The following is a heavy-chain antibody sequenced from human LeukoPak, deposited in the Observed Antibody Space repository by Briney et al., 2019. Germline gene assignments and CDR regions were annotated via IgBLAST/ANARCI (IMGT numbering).Heavy chain of an antibody. CDR1: GFPFSNFG. CDR2: IWYDGTNK. D-gene: IGHD3/OR15-3a*01. J-gene: IGHJ4*02. V-gene: IGHV3-33*01. Sequence: GGPRRLSCAASGFPFSNFGIPWLGRAPGKGLGGWPVIWYDGTNKYYADSVKDRFTIPRDNSMNTLYLQMNSLRVEDTAVYYCARGRGTGPDYFDYWGQGTLVTVSS. CDR3: ARGRGTGPDYFDY.